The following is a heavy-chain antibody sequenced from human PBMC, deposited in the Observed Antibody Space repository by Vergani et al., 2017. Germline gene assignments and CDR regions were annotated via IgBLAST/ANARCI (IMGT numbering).Heavy chain of an antibody. J-gene: IGHJ3*02. CDR3: ASDISGGYYDSSGYLNAFDI. CDR1: GGSISSGDYY. D-gene: IGHD3-22*01. Sequence: QVQLQESGPGLVKPSQTLSLTCTVSGGSISSGDYYWSWIRQPPGKGLEWIGYIYYSGSTYYNPSLKSRVTISVDTSKNQFSLKLSSVTAADTAVYYCASDISGGYYDSSGYLNAFDIWGQGTMVTVSS. CDR2: IYYSGST. V-gene: IGHV4-30-4*08.